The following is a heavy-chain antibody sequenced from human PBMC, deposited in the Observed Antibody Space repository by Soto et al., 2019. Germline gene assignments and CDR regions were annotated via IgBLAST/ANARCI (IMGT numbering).Heavy chain of an antibody. J-gene: IGHJ5*02. D-gene: IGHD5-18*01. CDR1: GGSISNYY. Sequence: PSETLPLTCTVSGGSISNYYWSWIRQPPGRGLEWIGHIFYSGSTNYNPALKSRVTISVDTSKSQFSLKLSSVTAADTAVYYCAKDSGYNYGYFRWFDPWGQGTLVT. CDR3: AKDSGYNYGYFRWFDP. CDR2: IFYSGST. V-gene: IGHV4-59*01.